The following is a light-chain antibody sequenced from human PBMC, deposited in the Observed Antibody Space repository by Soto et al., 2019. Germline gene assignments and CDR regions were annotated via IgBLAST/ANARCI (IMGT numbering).Light chain of an antibody. J-gene: IGLJ1*01. CDR2: DVS. Sequence: QSVLTKPASVSGSPGQSITISCTGTSSDVGGYNYVSWYQQHPGKAPKLMIYDVSNRPSGVSNRFSGSKSCNTASLTISGPQAEDEADYYCRSYTSSSLYVFGTGTKLTVL. CDR1: SSDVGGYNY. CDR3: RSYTSSSLYV. V-gene: IGLV2-14*01.